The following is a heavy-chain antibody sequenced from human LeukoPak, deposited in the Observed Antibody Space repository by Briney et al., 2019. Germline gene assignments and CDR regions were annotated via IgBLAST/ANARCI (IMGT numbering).Heavy chain of an antibody. D-gene: IGHD4-17*01. CDR3: AREAVTRNYFDY. J-gene: IGHJ4*02. V-gene: IGHV3-21*04. Sequence: GGSLRLSCAASGFTFSNYNMNWVRQPPGKGREWVSVISSSSRYLYYADSVKGRFTISRDNAKNSLYLQMNSLRAEDTAVYYCAREAVTRNYFDYWGQGTLVTVSS. CDR1: GFTFSNYN. CDR2: ISSSSRYL.